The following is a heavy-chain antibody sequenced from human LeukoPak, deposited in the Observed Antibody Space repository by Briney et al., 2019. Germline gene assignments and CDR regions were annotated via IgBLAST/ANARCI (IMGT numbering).Heavy chain of an antibody. CDR1: GFTFSSYA. Sequence: GGSLRLSCVASGFTFSSYAMSWVRQAPGKGLEWVSAISGSGGSTYYADSVKGRFTISRDNSKNTLYLQMNSLRAEDTAVYYCAKGVFLEWLLPSYYYYYGMDVWGQGTTVTVSS. V-gene: IGHV3-23*01. D-gene: IGHD3-3*01. CDR3: AKGVFLEWLLPSYYYYYGMDV. J-gene: IGHJ6*02. CDR2: ISGSGGST.